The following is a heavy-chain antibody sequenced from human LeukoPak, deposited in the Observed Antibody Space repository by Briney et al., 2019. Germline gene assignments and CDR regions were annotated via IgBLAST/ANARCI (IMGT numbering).Heavy chain of an antibody. D-gene: IGHD4-17*01. CDR1: GFTFSSYG. J-gene: IGHJ4*02. Sequence: GGSLRLSCAASGFTFSSYGMHWVRQAPGKGLEWVAGIWYDGSNKYYADSVKGRFTISRDNSKNTLYLQMNSLRAEDTAGDYCSKDMVEYGDYYYFDYWGQGTLVTVSS. CDR3: SKDMVEYGDYYYFDY. CDR2: IWYDGSNK. V-gene: IGHV3-33*06.